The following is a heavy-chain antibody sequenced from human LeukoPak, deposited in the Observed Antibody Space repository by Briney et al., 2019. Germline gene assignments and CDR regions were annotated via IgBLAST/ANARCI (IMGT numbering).Heavy chain of an antibody. J-gene: IGHJ4*02. CDR2: IWYDGSNK. D-gene: IGHD6-19*01. V-gene: IGHV3-33*01. Sequence: GGSLRLSCAASGFTFISYVLHWVRQAPGKGLEWVAVIWYDGSNKYYADSVKGRFTISRDNSKNTLYLQMNSLRAEDTAVYYCARPRSAAALYRSGWYLDYWGQGTLVTVSS. CDR3: ARPRSAAALYRSGWYLDY. CDR1: GFTFISYV.